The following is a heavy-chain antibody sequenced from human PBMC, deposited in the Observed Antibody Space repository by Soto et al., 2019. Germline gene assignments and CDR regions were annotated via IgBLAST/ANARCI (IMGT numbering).Heavy chain of an antibody. Sequence: QVQLVQSGAEVKKPGSSVKVSCKASGGTFSSYAISWVRQAPGQGLEWMGGIISIFGTANYAKKFQGIVTITANESTSTAYMELRSLRSEDTAVYYCARHVPAAGYYYGMDVWGQGTTVTVSS. J-gene: IGHJ6*02. V-gene: IGHV1-69*12. CDR2: IISIFGTA. D-gene: IGHD2-2*01. CDR1: GGTFSSYA. CDR3: ARHVPAAGYYYGMDV.